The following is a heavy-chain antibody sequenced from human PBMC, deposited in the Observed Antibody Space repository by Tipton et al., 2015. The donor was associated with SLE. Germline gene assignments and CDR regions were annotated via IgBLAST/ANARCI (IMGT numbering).Heavy chain of an antibody. CDR3: ARGPGYNFGRVDY. D-gene: IGHD3-22*01. Sequence: TLSLTCAVYGGSFSVYYWNWIRQPPGKGLEWVGHIYHNGITNYNPSLKSRVTISVDTSKNQFSLKVNSVTAADTAVYYCARGPGYNFGRVDYWGQGTLVTVSS. V-gene: IGHV4-59*01. CDR1: GGSFSVYY. CDR2: IYHNGIT. J-gene: IGHJ4*02.